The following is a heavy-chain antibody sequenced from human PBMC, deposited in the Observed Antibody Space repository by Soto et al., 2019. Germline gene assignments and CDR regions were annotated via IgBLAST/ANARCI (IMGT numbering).Heavy chain of an antibody. D-gene: IGHD2-2*01. CDR2: INHSGST. CDR3: AREAPRLPAARLRWFDP. Sequence: SETLSLTCAVFCGSFSGLYWSRIRQPPGKGLEWIGEINHSGSTNYNPSLKSRVTISVDTSKNQFSLKLSSVTAADTAVYYCAREAPRLPAARLRWFDPWGQGTLVTVSS. V-gene: IGHV4-34*01. J-gene: IGHJ5*02. CDR1: CGSFSGLY.